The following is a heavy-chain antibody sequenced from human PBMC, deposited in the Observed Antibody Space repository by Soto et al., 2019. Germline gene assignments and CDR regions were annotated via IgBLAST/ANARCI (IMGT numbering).Heavy chain of an antibody. D-gene: IGHD3-22*01. Sequence: PGGSLRLSCAASGFTFSSYGMHWVRQAPGKGLEWVAVISYDGSNKYYADSVKGRFTISRDNSKNTLYLQMNSLRAEDTAVYYCAKDSYDSSGYPGPYFDYWGQGTLVTVSS. CDR1: GFTFSSYG. V-gene: IGHV3-30*18. CDR2: ISYDGSNK. CDR3: AKDSYDSSGYPGPYFDY. J-gene: IGHJ4*02.